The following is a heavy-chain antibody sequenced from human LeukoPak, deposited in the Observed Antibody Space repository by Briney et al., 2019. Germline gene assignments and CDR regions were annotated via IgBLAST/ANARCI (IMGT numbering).Heavy chain of an antibody. J-gene: IGHJ4*02. V-gene: IGHV3-23*01. CDR3: AKDDGSGSYSDN. CDR2: VRGGGRNT. Sequence: GGSLRLSCAASGFTFSSYAMTWVRQAPGKGLEWVSTVRGGGRNTYYADSVKGRFTISRDNSKNTLFLQMSSLRADDTAVYYCAKDDGSGSYSDNWGQGALVTVSS. CDR1: GFTFSSYA. D-gene: IGHD3-10*01.